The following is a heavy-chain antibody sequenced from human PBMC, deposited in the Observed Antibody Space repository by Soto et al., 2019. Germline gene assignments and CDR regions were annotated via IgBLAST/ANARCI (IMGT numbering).Heavy chain of an antibody. CDR1: GYTFTSYD. CDR2: MNPNSGNT. CDR3: ARMVSSITIFGVVTFYGMDV. J-gene: IGHJ6*02. D-gene: IGHD3-3*01. V-gene: IGHV1-8*01. Sequence: QVQLVQSGAEVKKPGASVKVSCKASGYTFTSYDINWVRQATGQGLEWMGWMNPNSGNTGYAQKFQGRVTMTRNTSIRKAYMELSSLRSEETAVYYCARMVSSITIFGVVTFYGMDVWGQGTTVTVSS.